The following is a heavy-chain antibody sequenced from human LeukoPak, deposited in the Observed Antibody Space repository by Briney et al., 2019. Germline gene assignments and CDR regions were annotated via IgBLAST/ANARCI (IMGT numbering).Heavy chain of an antibody. V-gene: IGHV1-18*01. D-gene: IGHD4-23*01. Sequence: ASVKVSCKASGYTFTSYGISWVRQAPGQGLEWMGWISAYNGNTNYAQKLQGRVTMTTDTSTSTAYMELRSLRSDDTAVYYCARGERDYGGSYYYYGMDVWGQGTTVTVSS. CDR3: ARGERDYGGSYYYYGMDV. CDR2: ISAYNGNT. CDR1: GYTFTSYG. J-gene: IGHJ6*02.